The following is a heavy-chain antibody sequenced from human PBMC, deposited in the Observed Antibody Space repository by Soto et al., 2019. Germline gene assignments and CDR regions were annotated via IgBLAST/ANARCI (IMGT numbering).Heavy chain of an antibody. J-gene: IGHJ6*03. CDR3: ARIPLVDTRGDAYYMDV. CDR1: GYTFTSYG. V-gene: IGHV1-18*01. CDR2: ISAYNGNT. Sequence: ASVKVSCKASGYTFTSYGISWVRQAPGQGLEWMGWISAYNGNTNYAQKLQGRVTMTTDTSTSTAYMELRSLRSDDTAVYYCARIPLVDTRGDAYYMDVWGKGTTVTVSS. D-gene: IGHD5-18*01.